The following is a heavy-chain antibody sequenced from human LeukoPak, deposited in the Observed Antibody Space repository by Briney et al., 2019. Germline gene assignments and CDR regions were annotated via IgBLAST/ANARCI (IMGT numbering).Heavy chain of an antibody. J-gene: IGHJ4*02. CDR3: ATRGGQLVLLQYRGSTPHDY. CDR2: ISYDGSNK. CDR1: GFTFSSYG. V-gene: IGHV3-30*03. D-gene: IGHD6-13*01. Sequence: GGSLRLSCAASGFTFSSYGMHWVRQAPGKGLEWVAVISYDGSNKYYADSVKGRFTISRDNSKNTLYLQMNSLRAEDTAVYYCATRGGQLVLLQYRGSTPHDYWGQGTLVTVSS.